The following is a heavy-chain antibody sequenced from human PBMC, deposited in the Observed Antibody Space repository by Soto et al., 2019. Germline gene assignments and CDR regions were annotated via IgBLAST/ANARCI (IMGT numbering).Heavy chain of an antibody. Sequence: GGSLRLSCAASGFTFSSYGMHWVRQAPGKGLEWVAAISYDGSNKYYADSVKGRFTISRDSSKNTLYLQMNSLRHEDTAVYYCASGPGPTNYYDILTGPQGVFDYWGQGTLVTVSS. V-gene: IGHV3-30*03. D-gene: IGHD3-9*01. CDR2: ISYDGSNK. CDR1: GFTFSSYG. CDR3: ASGPGPTNYYDILTGPQGVFDY. J-gene: IGHJ4*02.